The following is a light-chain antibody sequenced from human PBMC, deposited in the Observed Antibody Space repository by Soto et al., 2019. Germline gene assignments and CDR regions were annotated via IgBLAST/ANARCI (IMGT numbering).Light chain of an antibody. CDR2: DAS. Sequence: EIVLTQSPATLSLSPGERATLSFRASQSVSSYLAWYQQKPGQAPRLLIYDASNRATGIPARFSGSGSGTDFTPTISVLEPEDFAVYYCQARSNWPLTFGGGTKVEIK. CDR3: QARSNWPLT. CDR1: QSVSSY. V-gene: IGKV3-11*01. J-gene: IGKJ4*01.